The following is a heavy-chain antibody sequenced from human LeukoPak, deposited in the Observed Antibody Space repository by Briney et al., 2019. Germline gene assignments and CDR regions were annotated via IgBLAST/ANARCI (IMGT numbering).Heavy chain of an antibody. Sequence: GGSLRLSCAASGFTFSSYGINWVRQTPGKGLEWVSYISSSSSAINYADSVRGRFTISRDNAKNSLYLQMNSLRPGDTAVYYCARGGAARPDYWGQGTLVTVSS. CDR3: ARGGAARPDY. CDR1: GFTFSSYG. J-gene: IGHJ4*02. V-gene: IGHV3-48*01. CDR2: ISSSSSAI. D-gene: IGHD6-6*01.